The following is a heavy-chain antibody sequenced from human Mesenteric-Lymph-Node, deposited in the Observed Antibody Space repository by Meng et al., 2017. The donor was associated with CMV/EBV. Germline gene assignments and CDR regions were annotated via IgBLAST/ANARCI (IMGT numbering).Heavy chain of an antibody. CDR2: IYYSGST. CDR3: ARDHPYQLPQWDLGWFDP. J-gene: IGHJ5*02. CDR1: GGSISSSSYY. D-gene: IGHD2-2*01. V-gene: IGHV4-39*07. Sequence: SETLSLTCTVSGGSISSSSYYWGWIRQPPGKGLEWIGSIYYSGSTYYNPSLKSRVTISVDTSKNQFSLKLSSVTAADTAVYYCARDHPYQLPQWDLGWFDPWGQGTLVTVSS.